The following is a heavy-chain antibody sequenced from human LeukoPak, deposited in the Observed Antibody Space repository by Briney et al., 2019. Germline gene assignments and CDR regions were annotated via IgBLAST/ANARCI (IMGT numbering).Heavy chain of an antibody. CDR1: GFTFGDYA. V-gene: IGHV3-49*03. Sequence: GGSLRLSCTASGFTFGDYAMSWFRQAPGKGLEWVGFIRSKAYGGTTEYAASVKGRFTISRDDSKSIAYLQMNSLKTEDTAVYYCTRDRPKGKQQLALDYWGQGTLVTVSS. CDR3: TRDRPKGKQQLALDY. CDR2: IRSKAYGGTT. J-gene: IGHJ4*02. D-gene: IGHD6-13*01.